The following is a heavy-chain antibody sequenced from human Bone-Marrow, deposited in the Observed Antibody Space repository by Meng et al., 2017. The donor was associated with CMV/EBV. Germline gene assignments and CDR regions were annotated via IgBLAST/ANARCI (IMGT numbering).Heavy chain of an antibody. J-gene: IGHJ4*02. CDR3: ARDAAADSSSWDFDY. CDR2: ISSSGSTI. D-gene: IGHD6-13*01. Sequence: GESLKISCAASGFTFSDYYMSWIRQAPGKGLEWVSYISSSGSTIYYADSVKGRFTISRDNAKNSLYLQMNSLRAEDTAVYYCARDAAADSSSWDFDYWGQGTLVTVSS. V-gene: IGHV3-11*04. CDR1: GFTFSDYY.